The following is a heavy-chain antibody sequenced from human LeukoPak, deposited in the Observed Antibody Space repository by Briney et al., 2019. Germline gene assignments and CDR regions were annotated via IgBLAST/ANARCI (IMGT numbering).Heavy chain of an antibody. CDR1: GFTFSNYG. CDR2: IWYEGTNK. Sequence: GRSLRLSCAGSGFTFSNYGIHWVRQAPGKGLEWVAVIWYEGTNKYYADSVKGRFTISRDNSKNTLYLQMNSLRAEDTAVYYCARDPPDGSPWGQGTLVTVSS. V-gene: IGHV3-33*01. CDR3: ARDPPDGSP. J-gene: IGHJ5*02.